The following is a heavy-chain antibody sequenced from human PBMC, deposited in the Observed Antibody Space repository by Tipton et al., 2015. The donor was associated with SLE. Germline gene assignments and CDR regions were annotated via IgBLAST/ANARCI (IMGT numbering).Heavy chain of an antibody. J-gene: IGHJ4*02. CDR2: INHSGST. Sequence: TLSLTCTVSGGSISSGDYYWSWIRQPPGKGLEWIGEINHSGSTNYNPSLKSRVTISVDTSKNQFSLKLSSVTAADTAVYYCARGSVTGDDYWGQGTLVTVSS. V-gene: IGHV4-39*07. CDR3: ARGSVTGDDY. D-gene: IGHD7-27*01. CDR1: GGSISSGDYY.